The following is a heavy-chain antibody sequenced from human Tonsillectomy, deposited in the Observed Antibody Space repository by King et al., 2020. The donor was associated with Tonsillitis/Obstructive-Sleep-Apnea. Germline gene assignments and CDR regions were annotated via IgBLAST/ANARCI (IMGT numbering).Heavy chain of an antibody. J-gene: IGHJ4*02. V-gene: IGHV4-34*01. CDR1: GGSFSGHY. CDR2: INHSGST. D-gene: IGHD6-19*01. Sequence: VQLQQWGAGLLKPSETLSLTCAVYGGSFSGHYCSWIRQPPGKGLEWIGEINHSGSTNYNPSLKRRVTISVDTPTKQFSLKLSPVTAADTAVYYCATEAVGYSSGRFFDYWGQGTLVTVSS. CDR3: ATEAVGYSSGRFFDY.